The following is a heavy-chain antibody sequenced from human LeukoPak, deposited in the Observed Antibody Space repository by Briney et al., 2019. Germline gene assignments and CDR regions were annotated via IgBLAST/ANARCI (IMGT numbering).Heavy chain of an antibody. CDR1: GDSISSYY. CDR3: ARHVYGSGSQKMVGFDP. V-gene: IGHV4-4*09. Sequence: SETLSLTCTVSGDSISSYYWSWIRQPPGKGLEGIGYVYTSGSTNYNPSLKSRVTISVDTSKNQFSLKLSSVTAADTAVYYCARHVYGSGSQKMVGFDPWGQGTLVTVSS. J-gene: IGHJ5*02. D-gene: IGHD3-10*01. CDR2: VYTSGST.